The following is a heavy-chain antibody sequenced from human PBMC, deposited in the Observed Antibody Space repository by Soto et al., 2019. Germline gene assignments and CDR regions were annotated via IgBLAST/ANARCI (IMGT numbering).Heavy chain of an antibody. V-gene: IGHV1-46*01. D-gene: IGHD5-18*01. CDR3: GRDVHTLKVAGDYYRDMDV. CDR2: INPSGGST. CDR1: GYTFSSYY. Sequence: SVKVSCKASGYTFSSYYVHWVRQAPGQGIEWMGLINPSGGSTTYAQMFQGRVTMTTDTSTSTVYMGLSSLKSEDTAVYYCGRDVHTLKVAGDYYRDMDVWAKGPTVPVP. J-gene: IGHJ6*04.